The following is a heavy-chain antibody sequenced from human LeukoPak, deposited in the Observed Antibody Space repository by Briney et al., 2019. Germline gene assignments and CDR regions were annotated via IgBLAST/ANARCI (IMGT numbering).Heavy chain of an antibody. Sequence: GGSLRLSCAASGFTFSGYWMHWVRQAPGKGLEWVSLIYSDGSTTNYADSVKGRFTISRDNAKNSLYLQMNSLSAEDTAVYYCARDWNSDYDSPNYNYYYMDVWGKGTTVTVSS. CDR1: GFTFSGYW. V-gene: IGHV3-74*01. CDR2: IYSDGSTT. D-gene: IGHD5-12*01. J-gene: IGHJ6*03. CDR3: ARDWNSDYDSPNYNYYYMDV.